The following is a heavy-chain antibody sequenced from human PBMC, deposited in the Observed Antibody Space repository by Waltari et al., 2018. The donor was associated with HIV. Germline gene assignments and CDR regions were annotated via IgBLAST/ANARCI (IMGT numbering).Heavy chain of an antibody. Sequence: EVQLVESGGGLVQPGGSLSLSCAASGFTFSSDSMNWVRPAPGKGLEWVSYISSSSSTIYYADSVKGRFTISRDNAKNSLYLQMNSLRDEDTAVYYCARAGLGYYYYGMDVWGQGTTVTVSS. D-gene: IGHD3-10*01. CDR1: GFTFSSDS. CDR2: ISSSSSTI. J-gene: IGHJ6*02. V-gene: IGHV3-48*02. CDR3: ARAGLGYYYYGMDV.